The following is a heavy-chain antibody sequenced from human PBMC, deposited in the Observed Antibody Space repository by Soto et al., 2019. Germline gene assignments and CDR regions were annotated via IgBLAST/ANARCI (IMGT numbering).Heavy chain of an antibody. Sequence: EVQLLESGGGLVQPGGSLRLSCAASGFTFSSYAMSWVRQARGKGLEWVSAISGSGGSTYYADSVKGRFTISRDNSKNTLYLQMNSVRAEDTAVYYCAKDRSRYGTNYYYYGIDVWGQGTTVTVSS. CDR1: GFTFSSYA. V-gene: IGHV3-23*01. D-gene: IGHD1-20*01. J-gene: IGHJ6*02. CDR3: AKDRSRYGTNYYYYGIDV. CDR2: ISGSGGST.